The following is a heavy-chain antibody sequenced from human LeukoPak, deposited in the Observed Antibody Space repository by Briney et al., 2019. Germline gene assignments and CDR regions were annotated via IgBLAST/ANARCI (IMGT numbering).Heavy chain of an antibody. V-gene: IGHV1-2*02. CDR3: ARGQGYSLFPDNYYFDY. CDR1: GFTFTGYY. Sequence: ASVKVSCKASGFTFTGYYMHWVRQAPGQGLGWMGWINPNSGGTDYAQKFQGRVTMTRDTYISTAYMELSRLRSDDTAVYYCARGQGYSLFPDNYYFDYWGQGALVTVSS. CDR2: INPNSGGT. D-gene: IGHD5-18*01. J-gene: IGHJ4*02.